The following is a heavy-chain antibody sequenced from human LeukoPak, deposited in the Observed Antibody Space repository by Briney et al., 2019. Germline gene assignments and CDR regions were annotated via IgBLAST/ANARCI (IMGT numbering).Heavy chain of an antibody. Sequence: PGGSLRLSCAASGFTFSDYYMSWIRQAPGKGLEWVSYISSSSSYTNYADSVKGRFTISRANAKNSLYLQMNSLSAEDTAVYYCARVESRLLWFGGPLSNAFDIWGQGTMVTVSS. D-gene: IGHD3-10*01. V-gene: IGHV3-11*06. CDR3: ARVESRLLWFGGPLSNAFDI. CDR2: ISSSSSYT. CDR1: GFTFSDYY. J-gene: IGHJ3*02.